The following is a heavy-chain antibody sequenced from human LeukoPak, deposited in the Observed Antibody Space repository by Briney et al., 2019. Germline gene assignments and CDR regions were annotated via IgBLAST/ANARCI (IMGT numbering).Heavy chain of an antibody. CDR2: ISSSSSYI. CDR1: GFTFSSYS. Sequence: GGSLRLSCAACGFTFSSYSMNWVRQGPGKGLEWVSSISSSSSYIYYADSVKGRFTISRDNAKNSLYLQMNSLGAEDTSVYYCARDYGSGSYYNVGYFDYWGQGTLVSVSS. J-gene: IGHJ4*02. D-gene: IGHD3-10*01. CDR3: ARDYGSGSYYNVGYFDY. V-gene: IGHV3-21*01.